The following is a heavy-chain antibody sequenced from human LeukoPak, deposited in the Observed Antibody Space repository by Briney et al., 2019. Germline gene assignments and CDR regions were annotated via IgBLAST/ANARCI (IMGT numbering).Heavy chain of an antibody. J-gene: IGHJ4*02. CDR1: GGSFSGYY. CDR2: INHSGST. D-gene: IGHD2-15*01. V-gene: IGHV4-34*01. Sequence: SETLSLTCAVYGGSFSGYYWSWIRQPPGKGLEWIGGINHSGSTNYNPSLKSRVTISVDTSKNQFSLKLSSVTAADTAVYYCARVERFHPPTLDYWGQGTLVTVSS. CDR3: ARVERFHPPTLDY.